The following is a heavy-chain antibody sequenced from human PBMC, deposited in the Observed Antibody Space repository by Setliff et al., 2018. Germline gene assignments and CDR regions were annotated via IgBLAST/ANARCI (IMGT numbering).Heavy chain of an antibody. D-gene: IGHD2-15*01. CDR2: VYSTGST. CDR3: VRDRYGRNSDGSGVYNWFDS. V-gene: IGHV4-61*09. CDR1: GASISSGSHY. J-gene: IGHJ5*01. Sequence: LSLTCTVSGASISSGSHYWSWIRQSAGGKPTWIGHVYSTGSTNYNPSFESRVSISVDKSNNQFSLKMTSVTAADTAMYYCVRDRYGRNSDGSGVYNWFDSWGQGILVTVSS.